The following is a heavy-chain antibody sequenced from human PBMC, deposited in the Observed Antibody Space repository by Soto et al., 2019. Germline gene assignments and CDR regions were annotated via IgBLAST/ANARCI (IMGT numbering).Heavy chain of an antibody. CDR3: ARGGAVPGY. CDR2: IYSGGST. CDR1: GFTVSSNY. Sequence: VQLGESWGGLVQPGGSLRLSCAASGFTVSSNYMSWVRQAPGKGLEWVSVIYSGGSTYYSDSVKVRFTIYRDNSKNRLYLQMNSLRSADTAVYYCARGGAVPGYWGQGTLVTVSS. J-gene: IGHJ4*02. V-gene: IGHV3-66*01.